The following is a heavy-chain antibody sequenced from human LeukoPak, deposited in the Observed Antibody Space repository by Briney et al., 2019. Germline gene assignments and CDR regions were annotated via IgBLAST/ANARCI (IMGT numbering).Heavy chain of an antibody. V-gene: IGHV1-46*01. CDR2: INPSGGST. D-gene: IGHD6-19*01. CDR1: GYTFTSYY. J-gene: IGHJ4*02. CDR3: ARGRDIAVAASAIDY. Sequence: ASVKVSCKASGYTFTSYYMHWVRQAPGQGLEWMGIINPSGGSTSYAQKFQGRVTMTGDTSTSTVYMELSSLRSEDTAVYYCARGRDIAVAASAIDYWGQGTLVTVSS.